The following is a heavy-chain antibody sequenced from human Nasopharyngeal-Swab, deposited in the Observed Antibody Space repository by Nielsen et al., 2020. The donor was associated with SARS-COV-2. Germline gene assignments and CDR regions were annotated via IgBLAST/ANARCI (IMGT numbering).Heavy chain of an antibody. CDR1: GYTFTSYG. D-gene: IGHD4-17*01. Sequence: ASVKVSCKASGYTFTSYGISWVRQAPGQGLEWMGWMNPNSGNTGYAQKFQGRVTITADESTSTAYMELSSLRSEDTAVYYCARWVELDYGDYEHGDYWGQGTLVTVSS. J-gene: IGHJ4*02. CDR3: ARWVELDYGDYEHGDY. CDR2: MNPNSGNT. V-gene: IGHV1-8*03.